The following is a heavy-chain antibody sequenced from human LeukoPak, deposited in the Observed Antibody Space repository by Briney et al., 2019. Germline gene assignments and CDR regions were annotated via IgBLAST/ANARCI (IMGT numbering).Heavy chain of an antibody. D-gene: IGHD6-19*01. CDR1: GFTFGVYT. CDR3: ARDSSGWGGNNWFDP. V-gene: IGHV3-30-3*01. CDR2: ISYDGSNK. J-gene: IGHJ5*02. Sequence: GGSLRLSCAASGFTFGVYTIHWVRQAPAKGLEWVAFISYDGSNKYYADSVKGRFTISRDNSKNTSYLEMNSLRDEDTAVYYCARDSSGWGGNNWFDPWGREPWSPSPQ.